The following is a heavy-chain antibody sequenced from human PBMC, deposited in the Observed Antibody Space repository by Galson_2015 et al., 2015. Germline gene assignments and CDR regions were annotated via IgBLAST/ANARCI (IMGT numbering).Heavy chain of an antibody. Sequence: SLRLSCAASGFTFSSYWMSWVRQAPGKGLEWVANIKQDGSEKFYVDSVRGRFAISRDNAKKSLALQMDSLRGEDTAMYYCARGSEFGSSIAGLDYWGQGTLVTVSS. CDR2: IKQDGSEK. J-gene: IGHJ4*02. CDR3: ARGSEFGSSIAGLDY. D-gene: IGHD6-6*01. V-gene: IGHV3-7*01. CDR1: GFTFSSYW.